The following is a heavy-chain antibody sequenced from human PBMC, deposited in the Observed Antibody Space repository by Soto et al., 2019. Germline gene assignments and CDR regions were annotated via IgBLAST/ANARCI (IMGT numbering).Heavy chain of an antibody. CDR1: GFTFSSYS. V-gene: IGHV3-48*01. J-gene: IGHJ4*02. Sequence: GGSLRLSCAASGFTFSSYSMNWVRQAPGKGLEWVSYISSSSSTIYYADSVKGRFTISRDNAKNSLYLQMNSLRAEDTAVYYCARDSDCSSTSCYGWLWFDYWGQGTLVTVSS. CDR2: ISSSSSTI. CDR3: ARDSDCSSTSCYGWLWFDY. D-gene: IGHD2-2*01.